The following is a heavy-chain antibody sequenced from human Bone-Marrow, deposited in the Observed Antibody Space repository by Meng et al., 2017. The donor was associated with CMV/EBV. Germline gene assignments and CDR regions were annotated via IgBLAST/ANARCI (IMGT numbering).Heavy chain of an antibody. V-gene: IGHV3-23*01. J-gene: IGHJ5*02. CDR3: ARLEGDWFDP. Sequence: EEQLLESGGGLVQPGGSLRLSCAVSGFTLTGYAMTWVRQAAGKGLEWVSSISGSGSDTYYADSVKGRFTISRDNAKNSLYLQMNSLRAEDTAVYYCARLEGDWFDPWGQGTLVTVSS. CDR2: ISGSGSDT. D-gene: IGHD3-16*01. CDR1: GFTLTGYA.